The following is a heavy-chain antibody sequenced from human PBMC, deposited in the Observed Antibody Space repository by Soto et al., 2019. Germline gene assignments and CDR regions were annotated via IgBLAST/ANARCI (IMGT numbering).Heavy chain of an antibody. D-gene: IGHD3-3*01. CDR1: GGSISSGGYY. J-gene: IGHJ5*02. V-gene: IGHV4-31*03. Sequence: SETLSLTCTVSGGSISSGGYYWSWIRQHPGKGLEWIGYIYYSGSTYYNPSLKSRVTISVDTSKNQFSLKLSSVTAADTAVDYCARVELGVLEWLSPGCTDPCGQAPLVTVS. CDR3: ARVELGVLEWLSPGCTDP. CDR2: IYYSGST.